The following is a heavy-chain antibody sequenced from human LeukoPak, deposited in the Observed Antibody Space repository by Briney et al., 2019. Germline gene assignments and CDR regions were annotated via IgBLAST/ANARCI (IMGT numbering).Heavy chain of an antibody. CDR3: ARNGYYSIDY. J-gene: IGHJ4*02. V-gene: IGHV4-34*01. CDR1: GFTFSSYA. Sequence: GSLRLSCAASGFTFSSYAMSWVRQPPGKGLEWIGEIDADGSTNYNPSLKSRVNIFVDTSNNQFSMTLTSVTAADTALYYCARNGYYSIDYWGQGSLVTVSS. D-gene: IGHD3-22*01. CDR2: IDADGST.